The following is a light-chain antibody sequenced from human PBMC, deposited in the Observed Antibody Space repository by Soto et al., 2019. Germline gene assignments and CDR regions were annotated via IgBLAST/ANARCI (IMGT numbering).Light chain of an antibody. J-gene: IGLJ2*01. V-gene: IGLV7-46*01. Sequence: QAVVTQEPSLTVSPGGTVTLTCGSSTGAVTSGHYPYWFQQKPGQAPRTLIYDTTNKHSWTPARFSGSLLGGIAALTLSGAQPEDEADYYCLLFYTDIRVFGGGTKLTVL. CDR3: LLFYTDIRV. CDR2: DTT. CDR1: TGAVTSGHY.